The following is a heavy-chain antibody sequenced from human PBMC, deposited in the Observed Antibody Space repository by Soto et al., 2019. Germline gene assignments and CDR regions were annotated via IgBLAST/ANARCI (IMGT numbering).Heavy chain of an antibody. CDR1: GFTFSSYG. Sequence: PVGSLRLSCAASGFTFSSYGMHWVRQAPGKGLEWVAVIWYDGSNKYYADSVKGRFTISRDNSKNTLYLQMNSLRSDDTAVYYCARGVGSGSYYNQYNWFDPWGQGTLVTVSS. D-gene: IGHD3-10*01. V-gene: IGHV3-33*01. J-gene: IGHJ5*02. CDR2: IWYDGSNK. CDR3: ARGVGSGSYYNQYNWFDP.